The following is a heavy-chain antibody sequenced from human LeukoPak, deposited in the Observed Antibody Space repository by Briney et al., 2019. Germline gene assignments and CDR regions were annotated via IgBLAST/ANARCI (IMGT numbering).Heavy chain of an antibody. V-gene: IGHV3-30-3*01. CDR1: GFTFSSYA. Sequence: GGSLRLSCAASGFTFSSYAMHWVRQAPGKGLEWVAVISYDGSNKYYADSVKGRFTISRDNSKNTLYLQMNSLRAEDTAVYYCAKEELGVLADWGQGTLVTVSS. J-gene: IGHJ4*02. CDR3: AKEELGVLAD. CDR2: ISYDGSNK. D-gene: IGHD7-27*01.